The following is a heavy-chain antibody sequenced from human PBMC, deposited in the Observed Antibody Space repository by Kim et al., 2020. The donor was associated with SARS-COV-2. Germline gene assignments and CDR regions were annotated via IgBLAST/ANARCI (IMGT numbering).Heavy chain of an antibody. Sequence: YSPSFQGRVTISADKFISTAYLQWSSLRASDTAMYYCARLTLRRTGYHGYWGQGTLVTVSS. V-gene: IGHV5-10-1*01. D-gene: IGHD6-13*01. J-gene: IGHJ4*02. CDR3: ARLTLRRTGYHGY.